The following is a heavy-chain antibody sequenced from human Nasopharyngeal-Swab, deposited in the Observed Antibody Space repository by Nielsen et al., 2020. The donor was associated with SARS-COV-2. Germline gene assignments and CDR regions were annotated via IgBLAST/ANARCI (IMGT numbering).Heavy chain of an antibody. Sequence: GGSLRLSCAASGFTFSTYWVHWVRQAPGKGLVWVSRINGDGSSTSYADSLKGRFTISRDNAKNTLYLQMNSLRVEDTAVYYCTRAGNYRHDHWGQGTLVTVSS. J-gene: IGHJ4*02. CDR2: INGDGSST. D-gene: IGHD1-7*01. V-gene: IGHV3-74*01. CDR3: TRAGNYRHDH. CDR1: GFTFSTYW.